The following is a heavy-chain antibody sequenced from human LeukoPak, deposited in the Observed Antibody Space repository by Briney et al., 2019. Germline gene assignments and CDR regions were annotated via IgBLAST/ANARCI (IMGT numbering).Heavy chain of an antibody. Sequence: SGGSLRLSCAASGFTVSSNYMSWVRQAPGKGLEWVSVIYSGGSTYYADSVKGRFTISKDNSKNTLYLQMNSLRAEDTAVYYCARVADSSGYYEDYWGQGTLVTVSS. CDR2: IYSGGST. D-gene: IGHD3-22*01. CDR3: ARVADSSGYYEDY. CDR1: GFTVSSNY. V-gene: IGHV3-53*01. J-gene: IGHJ4*02.